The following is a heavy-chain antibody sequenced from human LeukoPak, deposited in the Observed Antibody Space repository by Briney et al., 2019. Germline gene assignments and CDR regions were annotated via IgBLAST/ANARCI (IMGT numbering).Heavy chain of an antibody. V-gene: IGHV1-46*01. Sequence: ASVKVSCKASGYTFTNYYMHWVRQAPGQGLEWMGIINPSGGSTSYAQKFQGRVTMTRDTSTTTVCMELSSLRSEDTAVYYCARERVGATGFDYWGQGTLATVSS. CDR2: INPSGGST. CDR1: GYTFTNYY. D-gene: IGHD1-26*01. J-gene: IGHJ4*02. CDR3: ARERVGATGFDY.